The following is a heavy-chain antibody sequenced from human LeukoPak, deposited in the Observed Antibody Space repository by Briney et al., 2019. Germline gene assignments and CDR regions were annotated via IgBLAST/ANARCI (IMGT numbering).Heavy chain of an antibody. V-gene: IGHV3-23*01. CDR1: GFTLSSYA. D-gene: IGHD5-18*01. CDR2: ISGSGGST. J-gene: IGHJ4*02. Sequence: GGSLRLSCAASGFTLSSYAMSWVRQAPGKGLEWVSAISGSGGSTYYADSVKGRFTISRDNSKNTLYLQMNSLRAEDTAVYYCAKSRGYSYGYYYFDYWGQGTLVTVSS. CDR3: AKSRGYSYGYYYFDY.